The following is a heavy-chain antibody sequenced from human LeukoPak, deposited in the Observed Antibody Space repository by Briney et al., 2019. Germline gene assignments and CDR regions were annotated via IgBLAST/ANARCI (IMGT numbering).Heavy chain of an antibody. J-gene: IGHJ4*02. V-gene: IGHV3-30*04. CDR2: ISYDGSNK. D-gene: IGHD5-12*01. CDR3: ARASRRRTDSGYDYLDY. Sequence: GGSLRLSCAASGFTFSSYAMHWVRQAPGRGLEWVAVISYDGSNKYYADSVKGRFTISRDNSKNTLYLQMNSLRAEDTGVYYCARASRRRTDSGYDYLDYWGQGTLATVSS. CDR1: GFTFSSYA.